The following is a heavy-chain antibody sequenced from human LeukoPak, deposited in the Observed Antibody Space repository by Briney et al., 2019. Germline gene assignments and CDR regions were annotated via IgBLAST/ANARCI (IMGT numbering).Heavy chain of an antibody. CDR2: ISGSGGST. CDR1: GFTFRSYA. J-gene: IGHJ5*02. D-gene: IGHD4-23*01. V-gene: IGHV3-23*01. CDR3: AKGDYGGTPNWFDP. Sequence: GASLRLSCAASGFTFRSYAMSWLRQAPGKGLEWVSAISGSGGSTYYADSVKGRFTISRDNSKNTLYLQMNSLRAEDTAVYYCAKGDYGGTPNWFDPWGQGTLVTVSS.